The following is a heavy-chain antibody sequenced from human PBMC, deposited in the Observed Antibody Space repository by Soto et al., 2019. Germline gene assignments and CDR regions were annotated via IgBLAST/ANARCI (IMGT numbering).Heavy chain of an antibody. D-gene: IGHD2-21*02. J-gene: IGHJ6*02. CDR1: GLSLSTIGEG. Sequence: QITLKESGPTLVKPTQTFTLTCTFSGLSLSTIGEGVGWIRQPPGKALEWLALVYWDDDKRYSPSLKSRLTITKDTSVNQVVLTMTNMGPVDTATYYCVQTRCGGDCLQSYSSHSYYGLDVWGQGTTVTVSS. V-gene: IGHV2-5*02. CDR3: VQTRCGGDCLQSYSSHSYYGLDV. CDR2: VYWDDDK.